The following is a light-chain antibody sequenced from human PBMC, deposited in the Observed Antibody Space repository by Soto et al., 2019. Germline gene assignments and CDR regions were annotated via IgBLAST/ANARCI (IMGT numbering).Light chain of an antibody. J-gene: IGKJ2*01. CDR3: QHYNSYPYF. CDR2: QAS. V-gene: IGKV1-5*03. Sequence: DIQMTQFPSTLSASVGDRVEITCRASQPISTWLAWYQQKPGKAPKLLIYQASTLEVGVPSRFSGSGFDTDSPLTISGLQPDDFATYYCQHYNSYPYFFGRGTKVEIK. CDR1: QPISTW.